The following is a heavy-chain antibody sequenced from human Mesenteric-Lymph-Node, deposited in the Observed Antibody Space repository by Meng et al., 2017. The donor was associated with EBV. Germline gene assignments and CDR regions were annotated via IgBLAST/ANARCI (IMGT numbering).Heavy chain of an antibody. V-gene: IGHV1-2*06. Sequence: VQMVESGAGVKTPGVPVTVPGKASGFPFTGYYMDWVRQAPGQGLEWMGRINPHNGGTNYAQKFQGRVTMTSDTSISTAYMELSRLRSDDTAVYYCARDGNKLYYFDSSGYYVDYWGLGTLVTVSS. CDR3: ARDGNKLYYFDSSGYYVDY. J-gene: IGHJ4*02. CDR1: GFPFTGYY. D-gene: IGHD3-22*01. CDR2: INPHNGGT.